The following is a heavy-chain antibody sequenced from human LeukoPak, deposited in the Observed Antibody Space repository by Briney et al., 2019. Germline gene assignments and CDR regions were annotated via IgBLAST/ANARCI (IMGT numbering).Heavy chain of an antibody. CDR1: GYSFTNFG. Sequence: GASVKVSCKASGYSFTNFGVTWVRQAPGQGLEWMGWIGGYNGDTNFAQRFQGRVTMTTDSSTSTGYMELKNLRSDDTATFYCVRAPADPLRPFGMNVWGQGTTVIVSS. V-gene: IGHV1-18*01. CDR3: VRAPADPLRPFGMNV. CDR2: IGGYNGDT. J-gene: IGHJ6*02. D-gene: IGHD3-16*01.